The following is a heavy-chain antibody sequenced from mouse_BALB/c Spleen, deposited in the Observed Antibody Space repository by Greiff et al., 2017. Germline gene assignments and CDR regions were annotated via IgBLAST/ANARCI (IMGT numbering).Heavy chain of an antibody. CDR1: GYTFTSYW. D-gene: IGHD1-1*02. V-gene: IGHV1S81*02. CDR2: INPSNGRT. Sequence: QVQLQQPGAELVKPGASVKLSCKASGYTFTSYWMHWVKQRPGQGLEWIGEINPSNGRTNYNEKFKSKATLTVGKSSSTAYMQLSSLTSEDSAVYYCARRGGSYFDYWGQGTTLTVSS. CDR3: ARRGGSYFDY. J-gene: IGHJ2*01.